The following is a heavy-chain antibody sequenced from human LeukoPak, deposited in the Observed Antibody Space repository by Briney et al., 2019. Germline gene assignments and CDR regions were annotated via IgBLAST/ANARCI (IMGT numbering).Heavy chain of an antibody. CDR3: ARRVGVALDY. V-gene: IGHV4-38-2*01. J-gene: IGHJ4*02. D-gene: IGHD2-21*01. CDR2: IYHSGST. CDR1: GYSISSGYY. Sequence: RASETLSLTCAVSGYSISSGYYWGWIRQPPGKGLEWIGSIYHSGSTYYNPSLERRVTISVDTSKNQFSLKLSSVTAADTAVYYCARRVGVALDYWGQGTLVTVSS.